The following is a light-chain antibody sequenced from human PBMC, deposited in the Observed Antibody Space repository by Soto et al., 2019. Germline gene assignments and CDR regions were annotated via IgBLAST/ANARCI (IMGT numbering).Light chain of an antibody. CDR3: QQRSNWPP. CDR2: DAS. Sequence: EIVLTQSPATLPLSPGERATLSCRASQSVSSYLAWYQQKPGQAPRLLIYDASNRATGIPARFSGSGSGTDFTLTISSLEPEDFAVYCCQQRSNWPPFGGGTKVEIK. CDR1: QSVSSY. J-gene: IGKJ4*01. V-gene: IGKV3-11*01.